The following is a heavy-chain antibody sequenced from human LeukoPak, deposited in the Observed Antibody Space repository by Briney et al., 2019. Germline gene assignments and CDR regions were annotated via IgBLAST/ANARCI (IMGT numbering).Heavy chain of an antibody. J-gene: IGHJ4*02. CDR2: ISGSGGST. D-gene: IGHD6-13*01. V-gene: IGHV3-23*01. Sequence: GGSLRLSCAASGFTFSSYAMSWVRQAPGKGLEWVSAISGSGGSTYYADSVKGRFTFSRDNSKNTLYLQMNSLTVEDTAVYYCARSQSSSLIDYWGQGTLITVSS. CDR1: GFTFSSYA. CDR3: ARSQSSSLIDY.